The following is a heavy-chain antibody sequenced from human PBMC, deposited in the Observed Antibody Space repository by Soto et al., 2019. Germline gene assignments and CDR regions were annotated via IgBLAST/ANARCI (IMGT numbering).Heavy chain of an antibody. CDR2: IYYSTRTYYNPSGST. J-gene: IGHJ5*02. V-gene: IGHV4-39*01. CDR3: VRHKDRNCFDP. Sequence: SEPLSLTCSVSGDSISIDSYYWGWIRQPPGNWLEWIGSIYYSTRTYYNPSGSTYYNPSLKSRVSISIDTSKNHFSPKLSSVTATDTAVYYCVRHKDRNCFDPWGQGDLVTVSS. CDR1: GDSISIDSYY.